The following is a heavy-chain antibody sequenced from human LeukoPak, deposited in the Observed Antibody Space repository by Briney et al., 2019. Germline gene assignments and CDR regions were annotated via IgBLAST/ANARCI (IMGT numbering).Heavy chain of an antibody. Sequence: GGSLRLSCAASGFXFSSYWMHWVRQAPGKGLVWVSRIANDGGGTDYADSVKGRFTISRDNAKNTLYLQLNSLRAEDTAVYYCARGLGNYGYWGQGTLVTVSS. CDR2: IANDGGGT. CDR3: ARGLGNYGY. V-gene: IGHV3-74*01. J-gene: IGHJ4*02. D-gene: IGHD4-17*01. CDR1: GFXFSSYW.